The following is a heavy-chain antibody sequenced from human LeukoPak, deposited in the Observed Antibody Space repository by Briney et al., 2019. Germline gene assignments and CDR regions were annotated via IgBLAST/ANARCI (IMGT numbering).Heavy chain of an antibody. V-gene: IGHV3-30*04. CDR2: ISYDGSNK. J-gene: IGHJ6*04. Sequence: GGSLRLSCAASGFTFSSYAMHWVRQAPGKGLEWVAVISYDGSNKYYADSVKGRFTISRDNSENTLYLQMNSLRAEDTAVYYCARDKTAGVPAAMNYYYYGMDVWGKGTTVTVSS. CDR3: ARDKTAGVPAAMNYYYYGMDV. CDR1: GFTFSSYA. D-gene: IGHD2-2*01.